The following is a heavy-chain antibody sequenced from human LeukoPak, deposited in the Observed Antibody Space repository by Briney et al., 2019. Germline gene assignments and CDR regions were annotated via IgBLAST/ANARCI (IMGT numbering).Heavy chain of an antibody. D-gene: IGHD3-9*01. J-gene: IGHJ4*02. CDR3: VKSVSTGLGVIDF. CDR1: GFAFSSCG. V-gene: IGHV3-30*18. CDR2: ISFDGSNK. Sequence: GGSLRHSCAASGFAFSSCGMHWVRQAPGKGLEWVAFISFDGSNKYSADSVKGRFTISRDNFKNTLFLQMNTLRAEDTAIYYCVKSVSTGLGVIDFWGQETLVTVSS.